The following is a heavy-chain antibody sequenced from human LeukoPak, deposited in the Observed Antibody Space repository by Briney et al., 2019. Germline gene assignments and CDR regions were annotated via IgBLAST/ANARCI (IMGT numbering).Heavy chain of an antibody. Sequence: PSETLSLTCTVSGGSISSYYWSWIRQPPGKGLEWIGYIYYSGSTNYNPSLKSRVTISVDTSKNQFSLKLSSVTAADTAVYCCAAHESLEFLEWLGLAAFDIWGQGTMVTVSS. V-gene: IGHV4-59*01. D-gene: IGHD3-3*01. CDR1: GGSISSYY. CDR2: IYYSGST. CDR3: AAHESLEFLEWLGLAAFDI. J-gene: IGHJ3*02.